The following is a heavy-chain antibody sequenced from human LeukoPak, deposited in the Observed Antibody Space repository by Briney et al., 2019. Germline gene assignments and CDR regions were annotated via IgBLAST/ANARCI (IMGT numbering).Heavy chain of an antibody. Sequence: SETLSLTCTVSGGSISSYYWSWIRQPPGKGLEWIGYIYYSGSTNYSPSLKSRVTISVDTSKNQFSLKLSSVTAADTAVYYCARQGKPTDAFDIWGQGTMVTVSS. D-gene: IGHD1-14*01. J-gene: IGHJ3*02. V-gene: IGHV4-59*08. CDR3: ARQGKPTDAFDI. CDR1: GGSISSYY. CDR2: IYYSGST.